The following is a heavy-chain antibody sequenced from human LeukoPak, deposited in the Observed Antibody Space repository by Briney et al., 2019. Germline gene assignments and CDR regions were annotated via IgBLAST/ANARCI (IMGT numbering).Heavy chain of an antibody. CDR3: VRDRDFDY. CDR1: GFTFDNYV. CDR2: ISWNSGNI. V-gene: IGHV3-9*01. J-gene: IGHJ4*02. Sequence: GGSLRLSCVTSGFTFDNYVMHWVRHAPGKGLEWVSSISWNSGNIDYADSVKGRFTISRDNAKNSLYLQINSLRAEDTALYYCVRDRDFDYWGQGTLVTVSS.